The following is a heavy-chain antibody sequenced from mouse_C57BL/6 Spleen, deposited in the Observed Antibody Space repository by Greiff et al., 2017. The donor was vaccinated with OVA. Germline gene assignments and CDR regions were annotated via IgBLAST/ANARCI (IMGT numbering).Heavy chain of an antibody. V-gene: IGHV1-54*01. J-gene: IGHJ4*01. Sequence: QVHVKQSGAELVRPGTSVKVSCKASGYAFTNYLIEWVKQRPGQGLEWIGVINPGSGGTNYNEKFKGKATLTADKSSSTAYMQLSSLTSEDSAVYFGARWDYYGSSRDYAMDYWGQGTTVTVSS. CDR1: GYAFTNYL. CDR3: ARWDYYGSSRDYAMDY. D-gene: IGHD1-1*01. CDR2: INPGSGGT.